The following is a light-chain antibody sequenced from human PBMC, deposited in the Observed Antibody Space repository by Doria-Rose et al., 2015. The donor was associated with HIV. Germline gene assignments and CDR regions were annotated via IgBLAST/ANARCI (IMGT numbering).Light chain of an antibody. V-gene: IGKV4-1*01. Sequence: TQSPESLGMSLGERATLNCKSNQSLLYTSKNYLAWYQQKPGQPPKLLIYWASTRQSWVPARFSGSGSGTDFTLTISSLEAEDVAVCYCQQYYDTPSFGPGTTVDIK. CDR2: WAS. J-gene: IGKJ3*01. CDR1: QSLLYTSKNY. CDR3: QQYYDTPS.